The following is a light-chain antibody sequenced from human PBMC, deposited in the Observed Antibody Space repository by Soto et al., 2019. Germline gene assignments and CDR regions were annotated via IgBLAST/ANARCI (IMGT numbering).Light chain of an antibody. CDR1: QGVTTN. CDR3: QQYNNWPPET. Sequence: EIVMTQSPATLFVSPGDRAILSCRAGQGVTTNFAWYQQKSGQSPRLLIYDVSHRATGVPARFSGSGSGTEFTLTISSLQSEDFAVYYCQQYNNWPPETFGQGTKVDIK. V-gene: IGKV3-15*01. J-gene: IGKJ1*01. CDR2: DVS.